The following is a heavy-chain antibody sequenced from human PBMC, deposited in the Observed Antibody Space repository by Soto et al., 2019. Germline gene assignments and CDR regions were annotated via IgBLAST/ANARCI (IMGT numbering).Heavy chain of an antibody. CDR1: GGTFSSYA. J-gene: IGHJ6*02. CDR2: IIPIFGTA. D-gene: IGHD3-3*01. V-gene: IGHV1-69*12. Sequence: QVQLVQSGAEVKKPGSSVKVSCKASGGTFSSYAISWVRQAPGQGLEWMGGIIPIFGTANYAQKFQGRVTITADEATSTAYRELGSLRSEDTAVYYCASGDYDFWSGPGGGMDVWGQGTTVTVSS. CDR3: ASGDYDFWSGPGGGMDV.